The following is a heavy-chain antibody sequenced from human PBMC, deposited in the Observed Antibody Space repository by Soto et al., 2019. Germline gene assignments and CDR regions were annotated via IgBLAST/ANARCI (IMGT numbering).Heavy chain of an antibody. CDR2: INAGNGNT. CDR1: GYTFTSYA. Sequence: QVQLVQSGAEVKKPGASVKVSCKASGYTFTSYAMHWVRQAPGQRLEWMGWINAGNGNTKYSQKFQGRVTITRDTSASTAYMELSSLRSEDTAVYYCARVYPSLPIAAAVPAYAFDIWCQGTMVTVSS. CDR3: ARVYPSLPIAAAVPAYAFDI. J-gene: IGHJ3*02. D-gene: IGHD6-13*01. V-gene: IGHV1-3*01.